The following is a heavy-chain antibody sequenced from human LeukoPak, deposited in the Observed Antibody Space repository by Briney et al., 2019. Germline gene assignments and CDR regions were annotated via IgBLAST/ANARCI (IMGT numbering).Heavy chain of an antibody. V-gene: IGHV3-23*01. CDR2: VSGSGGTT. Sequence: GGSLRLSCAASGLTFSTYAMSWVRQAPGKGLEWVSAVSGSGGTTYYADSVKGRFTISRDNSKNTLYLQMNSLRAEDTALYYCAKSLSGYYRYDYWGQGTLVTVSS. J-gene: IGHJ4*02. CDR1: GLTFSTYA. CDR3: AKSLSGYYRYDY. D-gene: IGHD3-22*01.